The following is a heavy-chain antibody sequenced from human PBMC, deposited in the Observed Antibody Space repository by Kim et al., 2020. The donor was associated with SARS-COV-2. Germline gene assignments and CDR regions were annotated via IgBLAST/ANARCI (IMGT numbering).Heavy chain of an antibody. CDR3: ARDWGWSSGLWYYFDY. Sequence: KLQGRVTMTTDTSTSTAYMELRSLRSDDTAVYYCARDWGWSSGLWYYFDYWGQGTLVTVSS. V-gene: IGHV1-18*01. J-gene: IGHJ4*02. D-gene: IGHD6-19*01.